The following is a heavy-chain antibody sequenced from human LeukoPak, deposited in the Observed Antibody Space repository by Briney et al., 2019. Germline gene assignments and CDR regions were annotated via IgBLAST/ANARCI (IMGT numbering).Heavy chain of an antibody. Sequence: GGSLRLSCAASGFTFSSYWMSWVRQAPGKGLEWVANIKQDGSERYYVDSLKGQFTISRDNAKNSLYLQMNSLRAEDTAVYYCARDVGAISNSDYWGQGTLVTVSS. D-gene: IGHD1-26*01. V-gene: IGHV3-7*01. J-gene: IGHJ4*02. CDR2: IKQDGSER. CDR1: GFTFSSYW. CDR3: ARDVGAISNSDY.